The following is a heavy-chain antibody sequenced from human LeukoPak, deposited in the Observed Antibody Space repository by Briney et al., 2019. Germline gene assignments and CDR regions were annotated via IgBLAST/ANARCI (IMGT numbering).Heavy chain of an antibody. Sequence: PGGSLRLSCAASGFTFSSYGMHWVRQAPGKGLEWVAVISYDGSNKYYADSVKGRFTISRDNSKNTLYLQMNSLRAEDTAVYYCAKEGITRGAFDIWGQGTMVTVSS. D-gene: IGHD3-10*01. CDR3: AKEGITRGAFDI. V-gene: IGHV3-30*18. CDR2: ISYDGSNK. J-gene: IGHJ3*02. CDR1: GFTFSSYG.